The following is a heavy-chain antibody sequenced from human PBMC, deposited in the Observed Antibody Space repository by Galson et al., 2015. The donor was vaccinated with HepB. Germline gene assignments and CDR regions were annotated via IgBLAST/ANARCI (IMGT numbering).Heavy chain of an antibody. V-gene: IGHV3-21*01. D-gene: IGHD3-10*01. J-gene: IGHJ3*02. CDR2: ISSSSSYI. CDR3: ARIWFGEKAFDI. Sequence: SLRLSCAASGFTFSSYSMNWVRQAPGKGLEWVSSISSSSSYIYYADSVKGRFTISRDNAKNSLYLQMNSLRAEDTAVYYCARIWFGEKAFDIWGQGTMVTVSS. CDR1: GFTFSSYS.